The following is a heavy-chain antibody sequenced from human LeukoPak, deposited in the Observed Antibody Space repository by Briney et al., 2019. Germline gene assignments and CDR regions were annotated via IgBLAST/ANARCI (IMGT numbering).Heavy chain of an antibody. CDR3: AREHSSGYYFDAFGI. V-gene: IGHV1-2*02. J-gene: IGHJ3*02. CDR2: INPNSGGT. Sequence: GASVKVSCKASGYTFTGYYMHWVRQAPGQGLEWMGWINPNSGGTNYAQKFQGRVTMTRDTSISTAYMELSRLRSDDTAVYYCAREHSSGYYFDAFGIWGQGTMVTVSS. D-gene: IGHD3-22*01. CDR1: GYTFTGYY.